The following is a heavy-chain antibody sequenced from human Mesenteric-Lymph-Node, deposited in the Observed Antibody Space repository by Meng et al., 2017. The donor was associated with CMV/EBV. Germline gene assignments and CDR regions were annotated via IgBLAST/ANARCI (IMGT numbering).Heavy chain of an antibody. CDR3: ARRRYSGSSLIDF. CDR1: GFTFSSYA. J-gene: IGHJ4*02. CDR2: ISYDGSNK. D-gene: IGHD6-6*01. Sequence: GESLKISCAASGFTFSSYAMHWVRQAPGKGLEWVAVISYDGSNKYYADSVKGRFTISRDNAKNSLYLQMNSLRAEDTAVYYCARRRYSGSSLIDFWGQGTLVTVSS. V-gene: IGHV3-30*04.